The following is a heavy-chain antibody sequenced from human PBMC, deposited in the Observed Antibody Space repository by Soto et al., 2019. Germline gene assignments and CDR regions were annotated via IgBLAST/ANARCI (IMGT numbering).Heavy chain of an antibody. J-gene: IGHJ5*02. CDR2: ISSSSSTI. D-gene: IGHD3-3*01. CDR3: ARVIWSGHLTSDL. CDR1: GFTISSNS. Sequence: ELQVVESGGGLVQRGGSLRLSCAASGFTISSNSMNWVRQAPGKGLEWISYISSSSSTIYADSVKGRFTISRDNAKNSLYLQMNSLRDEDTAVYYCARVIWSGHLTSDLWGQGTLVTVSS. V-gene: IGHV3-48*02.